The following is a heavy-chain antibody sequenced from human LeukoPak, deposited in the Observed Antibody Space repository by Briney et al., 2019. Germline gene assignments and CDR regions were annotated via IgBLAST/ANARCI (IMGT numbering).Heavy chain of an antibody. Sequence: GGSLRLSCAASGLTFNTYAMSWVRQAPGKGLQWVSTVSGSGAGTFYGDSVKGRFTISRDNSNNTLFLQMNSLSADDTAVYFCAKGPRAGLRYWYFDLWGRGSLVTVSS. D-gene: IGHD2-21*02. CDR2: VSGSGAGT. J-gene: IGHJ2*01. V-gene: IGHV3-23*01. CDR1: GLTFNTYA. CDR3: AKGPRAGLRYWYFDL.